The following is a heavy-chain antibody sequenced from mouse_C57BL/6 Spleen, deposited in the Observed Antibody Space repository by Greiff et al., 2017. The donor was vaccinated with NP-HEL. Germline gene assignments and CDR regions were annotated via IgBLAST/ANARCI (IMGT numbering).Heavy chain of an antibody. CDR1: GFTFSSYT. J-gene: IGHJ2*01. CDR2: ISGGGGNT. V-gene: IGHV5-9*01. Sequence: EVKLVESGGGLVKPGGSLKLSCAASGFTFSSYTMSWVRQTPEKRLEWVATISGGGGNTYYPDSVKGRFTISRDNAKNTLYLQMSSLRSEDTALYYCARRNGTRNYFDYWGQGTTLTVSS. D-gene: IGHD3-3*01. CDR3: ARRNGTRNYFDY.